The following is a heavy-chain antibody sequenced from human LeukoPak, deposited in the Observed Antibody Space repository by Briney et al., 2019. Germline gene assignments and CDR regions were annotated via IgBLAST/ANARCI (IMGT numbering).Heavy chain of an antibody. V-gene: IGHV4-59*01. CDR1: GASLGSDY. J-gene: IGHJ6*02. Sequence: SETLSLTCTVSGASLGSDYWSWIRQPPGKGLEWIGYIFYDGTANLNPSLKSRLTMSVDTSKNQFSLKLNSVTAADTAVYYCARDKGSIYESSDSYVGYRNYGMDVWGQGTTVIVSS. CDR2: IFYDGTA. CDR3: ARDKGSIYESSDSYVGYRNYGMDV. D-gene: IGHD5/OR15-5a*01.